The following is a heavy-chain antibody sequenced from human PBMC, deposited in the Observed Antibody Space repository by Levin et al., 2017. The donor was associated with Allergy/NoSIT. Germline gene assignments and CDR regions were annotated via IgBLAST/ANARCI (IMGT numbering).Heavy chain of an antibody. V-gene: IGHV3-11*01. J-gene: IGHJ6*02. Sequence: LSLTCAASGFTFSDYYMSWIRQAPGKGLEWVSYISSSGSTIYYADSVKGRFTISRDNAKNSLYLQMNSLRAEDTAVYYCARYIVVVPAALYYYYGMDVWGQGTTVTVSS. CDR2: ISSSGSTI. CDR1: GFTFSDYY. CDR3: ARYIVVVPAALYYYYGMDV. D-gene: IGHD2-2*01.